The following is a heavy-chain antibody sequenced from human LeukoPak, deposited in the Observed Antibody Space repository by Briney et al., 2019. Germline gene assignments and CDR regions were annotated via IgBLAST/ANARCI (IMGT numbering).Heavy chain of an antibody. Sequence: SETLSLTCTVSDGAIAGYSWSWIRQAPGKGLEWIGYIYYSGDTNYNPSLQSRVTVSVDTSKNQFSLRLTSVSAADTAVYYCVRGPYGSGISNWFDPWGQGTQVIVSS. J-gene: IGHJ5*02. CDR2: IYYSGDT. CDR1: DGAIAGYS. D-gene: IGHD3-10*01. CDR3: VRGPYGSGISNWFDP. V-gene: IGHV4-59*01.